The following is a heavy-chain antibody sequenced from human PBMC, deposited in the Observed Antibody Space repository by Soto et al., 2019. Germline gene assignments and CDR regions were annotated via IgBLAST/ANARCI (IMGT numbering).Heavy chain of an antibody. D-gene: IGHD5-12*01. CDR2: ISYDGSNK. V-gene: IGHV3-30*18. CDR3: AKAEWLRFYHYGMDV. Sequence: GGSLRLSCAASGFTFSSYGMHWVRQAPGKGLEWVAVISYDGSNKYYADSVKGRFTISRDNSKNTLYLQMNSLRAEDTAVYYCAKAEWLRFYHYGMDVWGQGTTVTVSS. J-gene: IGHJ6*02. CDR1: GFTFSSYG.